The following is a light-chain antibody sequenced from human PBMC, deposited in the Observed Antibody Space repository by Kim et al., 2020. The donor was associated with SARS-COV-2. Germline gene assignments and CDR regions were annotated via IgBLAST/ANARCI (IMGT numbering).Light chain of an antibody. CDR3: AAWDDSLNGVV. Sequence: QRVTISCSGSSSNIGSNTVNWYQQLPGTAPKLHIYSNNQRPSGVPDRFSGSKSGTSASLAISGLQSEDEADYYCAAWDDSLNGVVFGGGTQLTVL. V-gene: IGLV1-44*01. J-gene: IGLJ2*01. CDR1: SSNIGSNT. CDR2: SNN.